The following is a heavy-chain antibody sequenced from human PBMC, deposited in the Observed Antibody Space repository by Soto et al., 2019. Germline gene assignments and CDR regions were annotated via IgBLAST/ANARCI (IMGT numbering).Heavy chain of an antibody. Sequence: EVQLVESGGGLVKPGGSLRLSCAASGFTFSTYNMNWVRQAPGKGLEGVSAITSSSSNIYYADSVKGRFTISRDNATNSLSLQMNSLRAEDTAVYYCGLYDALFFDSRGQGTLVTVSS. V-gene: IGHV3-21*01. D-gene: IGHD2-8*01. CDR1: GFTFSTYN. J-gene: IGHJ4*02. CDR2: ITSSSSNI. CDR3: GLYDALFFDS.